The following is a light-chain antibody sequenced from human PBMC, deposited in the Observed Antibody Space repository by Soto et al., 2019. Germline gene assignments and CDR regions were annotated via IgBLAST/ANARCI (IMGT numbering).Light chain of an antibody. Sequence: DIQMTQSPSTLSASVGDRVTITCRASHSISSWLAWYQQKPGKAPNLLIYKASSLESGVPSRFSGSGSGAEFTLTISSLQPDDFATYYCQQCHIYPYTFGQGTKLEIK. V-gene: IGKV1-5*03. J-gene: IGKJ2*01. CDR3: QQCHIYPYT. CDR2: KAS. CDR1: HSISSW.